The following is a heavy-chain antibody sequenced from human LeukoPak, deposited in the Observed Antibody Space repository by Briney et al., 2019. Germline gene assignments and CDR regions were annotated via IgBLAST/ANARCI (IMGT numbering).Heavy chain of an antibody. J-gene: IGHJ5*02. Sequence: AASVKVSCKASGYTFTTHAMNWVRQAPGQGLEWMGWINTNTGDPTYAQGFTGRFVFSLDTSVNTAYLQINSLKAEDTAIYYCVRVLEHNWFGPWGQGTLVTVSS. D-gene: IGHD1-1*01. CDR3: VRVLEHNWFGP. CDR2: INTNTGDP. CDR1: GYTFTTHA. V-gene: IGHV7-4-1*02.